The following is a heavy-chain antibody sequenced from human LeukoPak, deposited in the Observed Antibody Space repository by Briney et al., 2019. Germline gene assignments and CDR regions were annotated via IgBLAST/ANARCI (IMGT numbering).Heavy chain of an antibody. V-gene: IGHV3-30*02. Sequence: GGSLRLSCAASGFTFTTYGMHWVGQAPGKGLEWVAFIRYDGSKQYYVDSVKGRFTVSRDNSKNTLYLQMNSLRPEDTAVYYCAKGYGFGTDHWGQGILVTVSS. CDR1: GFTFTTYG. D-gene: IGHD3-3*01. CDR3: AKGYGFGTDH. J-gene: IGHJ4*02. CDR2: IRYDGSKQ.